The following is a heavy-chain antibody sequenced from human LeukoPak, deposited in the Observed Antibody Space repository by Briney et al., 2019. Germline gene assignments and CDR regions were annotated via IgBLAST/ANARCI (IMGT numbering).Heavy chain of an antibody. CDR3: ARRPYSGSPNWFDP. Sequence: GESLKISCEVSGHRFTNHWIGWVRQMPGKGLEWMGIINLGDSDTKYSPSFQGQVTISLDKSISTAYLQWRSPKASDTAMYYCARRPYSGSPNWFDPWGQGTLVTVSS. J-gene: IGHJ5*02. CDR1: GHRFTNHW. CDR2: INLGDSDT. D-gene: IGHD1-26*01. V-gene: IGHV5-51*01.